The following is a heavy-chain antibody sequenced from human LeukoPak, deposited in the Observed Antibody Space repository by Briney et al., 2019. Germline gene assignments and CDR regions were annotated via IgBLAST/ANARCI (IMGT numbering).Heavy chain of an antibody. CDR1: GGTFSSYA. CDR2: ISAYNGNT. J-gene: IGHJ5*02. V-gene: IGHV1-18*01. CDR3: ATDLSGRGWFDP. Sequence: ASVKVSCKASGGTFSSYAISWVRQAPGQGLEWMGWISAYNGNTNYAQKLQGRVTMTTDTSTSTAYMELRSLRSSDTAVYYCATDLSGRGWFDPWGQGTLVTVSS. D-gene: IGHD1-26*01.